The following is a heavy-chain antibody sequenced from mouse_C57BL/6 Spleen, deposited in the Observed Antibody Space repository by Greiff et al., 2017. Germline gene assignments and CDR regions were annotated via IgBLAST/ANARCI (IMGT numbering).Heavy chain of an antibody. CDR3: TKTVEDYYAMDY. D-gene: IGHD1-1*01. Sequence: VQLQQSGAELVRPGASVTLSCKASGYTFTDYEMHWVKQTPVHGLEWIGAIDPETGGTAYNQKFKGKAILTADKSSSTAYMDLRSLTSEDSAVYYCTKTVEDYYAMDYWGQGTSVTVSS. CDR2: IDPETGGT. J-gene: IGHJ4*01. CDR1: GYTFTDYE. V-gene: IGHV1-15*01.